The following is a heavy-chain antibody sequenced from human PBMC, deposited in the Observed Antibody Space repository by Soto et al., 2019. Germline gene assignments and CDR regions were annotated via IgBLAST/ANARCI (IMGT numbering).Heavy chain of an antibody. J-gene: IGHJ6*02. CDR2: INHSGST. CDR1: GGSFAGYY. D-gene: IGHD3-22*01. CDR3: ARGRAYFDRSGYYSYYHGMDG. V-gene: IGHV4-34*02. Sequence: QVQLQQWGAGLLKPSETLSLTCAVSGGSFAGYYWSWVRQPPGKGLEWIGEINHSGSTNYNPSLKSRLTISADTSKNQFSLNLDSVTAADTALYYCARGRAYFDRSGYYSYYHGMDGWGQGTMVTVAS.